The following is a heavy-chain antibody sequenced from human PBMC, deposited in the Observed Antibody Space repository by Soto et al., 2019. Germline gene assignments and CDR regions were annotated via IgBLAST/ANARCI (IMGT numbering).Heavy chain of an antibody. J-gene: IGHJ4*02. D-gene: IGHD3-16*01. Sequence: QLQLQESGPGLVKPSETLSLACTVSGGSISSNSYYWDWIRQPPGKGLEWIGSMYYSGATYHNPSLQSRVTISVDTSKNQFSLHLSSVTAADTAVSYCARHAAYDSVWGKSDGSDYWGQGTLVNVSS. V-gene: IGHV4-39*01. CDR1: GGSISSNSYY. CDR2: MYYSGAT. CDR3: ARHAAYDSVWGKSDGSDY.